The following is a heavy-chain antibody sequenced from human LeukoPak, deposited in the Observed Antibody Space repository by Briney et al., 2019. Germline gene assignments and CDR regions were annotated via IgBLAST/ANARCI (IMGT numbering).Heavy chain of an antibody. CDR1: GGSISSYY. Sequence: SETLSLTCTVSGGSISSYYWSWIRQPPGKGLEWIWYIYYSGSTNYNPSLKSRVTISVDTSKNQFSLKLSSVTAADTAVYYCARADEWEPREYYFDYWGQGTLVTVSS. V-gene: IGHV4-59*01. CDR2: IYYSGST. D-gene: IGHD1-26*01. CDR3: ARADEWEPREYYFDY. J-gene: IGHJ4*02.